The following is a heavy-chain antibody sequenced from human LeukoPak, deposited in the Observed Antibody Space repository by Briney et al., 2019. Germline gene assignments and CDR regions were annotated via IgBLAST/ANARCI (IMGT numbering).Heavy chain of an antibody. V-gene: IGHV3-21*01. J-gene: IGHJ4*02. D-gene: IGHD4-17*01. Sequence: GGSLRLSCAASGFTFTSYSMTWVRQAPGKGLEWVSIISSGSSAIFSADALKGRFTISRDDAKNLLYLDMNSLRAEDTAVYYCARGHTAVTRHFDFWGQGTLVTVSS. CDR2: ISSGSSAI. CDR3: ARGHTAVTRHFDF. CDR1: GFTFTSYS.